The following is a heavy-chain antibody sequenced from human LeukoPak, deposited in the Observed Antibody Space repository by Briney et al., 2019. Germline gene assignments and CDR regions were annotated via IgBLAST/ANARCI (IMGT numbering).Heavy chain of an antibody. D-gene: IGHD4-17*01. J-gene: IGHJ4*02. CDR2: IIPIFGTA. Sequence: SVKVSCKASGGTFSSYAISWVRQAPGQGLEWVGRIIPIFGTANYAQKFQGRVTITTDESTSTAYMELSSLRSEDTAVYYCAVDNVITTVTTDYWGQGTLVTVSS. CDR3: AVDNVITTVTTDY. CDR1: GGTFSSYA. V-gene: IGHV1-69*05.